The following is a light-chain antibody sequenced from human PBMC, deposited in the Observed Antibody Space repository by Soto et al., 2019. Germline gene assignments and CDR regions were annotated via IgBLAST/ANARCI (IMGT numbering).Light chain of an antibody. CDR2: EVS. CDR3: SSFTSGSTL. CDR1: SSDVGGYNF. V-gene: IGLV2-14*01. J-gene: IGLJ1*01. Sequence: QSALTQPASVSGSPGQSITISCTGTSSDVGGYNFVSWYQQHPGKAPKLMIYEVSNRPSGVSNRFSGSKSGNTASLTISGLQAEDEADYYCSSFTSGSTLFGTGTKLPS.